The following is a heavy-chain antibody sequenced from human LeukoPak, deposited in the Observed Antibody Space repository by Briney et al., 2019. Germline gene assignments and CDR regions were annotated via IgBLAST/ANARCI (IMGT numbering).Heavy chain of an antibody. CDR3: ARAPEGVFDY. J-gene: IGHJ4*02. Sequence: PGRSLRLSCAASGFTFSSYAMHWVRQAPGKGLEWVAVISCDGSNKYYADSVKGRFTISRDNSKNTLYLQMNSLRAEDTAVYYCARAPEGVFDYWGQGTLVTVSS. CDR1: GFTFSSYA. CDR2: ISCDGSNK. D-gene: IGHD1-14*01. V-gene: IGHV3-30-3*01.